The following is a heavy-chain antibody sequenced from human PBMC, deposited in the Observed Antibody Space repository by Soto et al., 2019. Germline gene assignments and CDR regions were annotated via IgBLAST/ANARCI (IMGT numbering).Heavy chain of an antibody. CDR2: INPNSGGT. D-gene: IGHD6-19*01. Sequence: ASVKVSCKASGYTFTGYYMHWVRQAPGQGLEWMGWINPNSGGTNYAQKFQGWVTMTTDTSTSTAYMELSSLRSDDTAVYYCARESLFRSGWSGGFDYWGQGNLVTVSS. CDR3: ARESLFRSGWSGGFDY. J-gene: IGHJ4*02. CDR1: GYTFTGYY. V-gene: IGHV1-2*04.